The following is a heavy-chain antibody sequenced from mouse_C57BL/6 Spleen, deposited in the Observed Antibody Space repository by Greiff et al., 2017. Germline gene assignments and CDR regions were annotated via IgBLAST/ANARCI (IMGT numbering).Heavy chain of an antibody. CDR2: IYPGDGDT. Sequence: QVQLQQSGAELVKPGASVKISCKASGYAFSSYWMNWVKQRPGKGLEWIGQIYPGDGDTNYNGKFKGKATLTADKSSSTAYMQLSSLTDEGSAVYVGARGDYCDGGASGGGYFDVWGTGTTLTVSS. J-gene: IGHJ1*03. CDR3: ARGDYCDGGASGGGYFDV. CDR1: GYAFSSYW. V-gene: IGHV1-80*01. D-gene: IGHD2-13*01.